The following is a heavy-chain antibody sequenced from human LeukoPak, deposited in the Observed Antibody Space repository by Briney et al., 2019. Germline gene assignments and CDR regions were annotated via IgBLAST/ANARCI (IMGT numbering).Heavy chain of an antibody. J-gene: IGHJ6*02. CDR3: ASNYYYCMDV. CDR1: GGSISSTTYY. CDR2: IDYSGSA. V-gene: IGHV4-39*07. Sequence: SETLSLTCTVSGGSISSTTYYWGWIRQPPGKGLEWIGSIDYSGSANYNPSLKSRVTISVDKSKNQFSLNLSSVTAADTAVYYCASNYYYCMDVWGQGTTVTVSS.